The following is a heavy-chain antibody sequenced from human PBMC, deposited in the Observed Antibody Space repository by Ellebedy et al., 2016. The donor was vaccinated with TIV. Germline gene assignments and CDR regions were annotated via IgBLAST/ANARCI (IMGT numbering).Heavy chain of an antibody. J-gene: IGHJ5*02. Sequence: SETLSLXXAISGDSVSSNSAPWNWIRQSPSRGLEWLGRTYYRSKWYNDYAVSVKSRITINPDTSKNQFFLQLNSVTPEDTAVYYCARGKGGKYCSGGSCPRNNWFDPWGQGTLVTVSS. CDR1: GDSVSSNSAP. D-gene: IGHD2-15*01. CDR2: TYYRSKWYN. CDR3: ARGKGGKYCSGGSCPRNNWFDP. V-gene: IGHV6-1*01.